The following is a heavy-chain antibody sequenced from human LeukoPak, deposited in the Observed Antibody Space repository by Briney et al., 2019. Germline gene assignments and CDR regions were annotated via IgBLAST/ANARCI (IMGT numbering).Heavy chain of an antibody. D-gene: IGHD3-22*01. CDR1: GYTFTSYD. CDR2: MNPTSGNT. Sequence: ASVKVSCKASGYTFTSYDINWVRQATGQGLEWMGWMNPTSGNTGYAQKFQGRFTITRNTSISIAYMELSSLRSEDTAVYYCARSSATYYYDSSGYVYYMDVWGKGTTVTVSS. V-gene: IGHV1-8*03. J-gene: IGHJ6*03. CDR3: ARSSATYYYDSSGYVYYMDV.